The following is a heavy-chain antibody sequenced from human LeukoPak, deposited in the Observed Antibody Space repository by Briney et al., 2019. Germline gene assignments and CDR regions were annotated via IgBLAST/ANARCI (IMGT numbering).Heavy chain of an antibody. CDR2: ISYDGSNK. J-gene: IGHJ2*01. D-gene: IGHD3-9*01. CDR3: AREYYDILTGYYASWYFDL. V-gene: IGHV3-30*04. CDR1: GFTFSSYA. Sequence: GGSLRLSCAASGFTFSSYAMHWVRQAPGKGLEWVAVISYDGSNKYYADSVKGRFTISRDNSKNALYLQMNSLRAEDTAVYYCAREYYDILTGYYASWYFDLWGRGTLGTVS.